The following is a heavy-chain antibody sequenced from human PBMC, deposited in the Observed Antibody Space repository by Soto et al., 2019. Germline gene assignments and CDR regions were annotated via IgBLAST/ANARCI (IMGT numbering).Heavy chain of an antibody. CDR1: GYKFTAYY. D-gene: IGHD2-2*01. Sequence: QVQLVQSGAEVKKPGASVKVSCKASGYKFTAYYMHWVRQAPGQGLEWMGWINPGSGATSYAQTFPGRVTMTRETSINTVYMEVTSLRPDDTAVYYCGRLSKGYCSDTSCYSGLDPWGQGTLVTVSS. J-gene: IGHJ5*02. CDR3: GRLSKGYCSDTSCYSGLDP. CDR2: INPGSGAT. V-gene: IGHV1-2*02.